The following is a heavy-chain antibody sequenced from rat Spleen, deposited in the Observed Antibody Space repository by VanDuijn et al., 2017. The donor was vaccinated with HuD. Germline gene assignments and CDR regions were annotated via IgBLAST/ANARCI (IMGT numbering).Heavy chain of an antibody. CDR3: ARSGRYTYSDYFDY. CDR2: MWTGGNT. V-gene: IGHV2-30*01. Sequence: QVQLKESGPGPVQPSQTLSLTCTVSGFSLTKNNVHWLRQSAGKGLEWMGIMWTGGNTDYNSVFKSRLSISRDTSKSQVFLRMNSLQTEDTATYYCARSGRYTYSDYFDYWGQGVLVTVSS. J-gene: IGHJ2*01. D-gene: IGHD1-9*01. CDR1: GFSLTKNN.